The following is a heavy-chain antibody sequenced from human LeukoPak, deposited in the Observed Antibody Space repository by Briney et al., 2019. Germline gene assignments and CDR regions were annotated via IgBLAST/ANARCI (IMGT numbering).Heavy chain of an antibody. J-gene: IGHJ5*02. Sequence: SSGTLSLTCAVSGGSISSSNWWSWVRQPPGKGLEWIGSIYYSGSTYYNPSLKSRVTISVDTSKNQFSLKLSSVTAADTAVYYCASLLRYFDWLSTNWFDPWGQGTLVTVSS. D-gene: IGHD3-9*01. CDR3: ASLLRYFDWLSTNWFDP. CDR2: IYYSGST. CDR1: GGSISSSNW. V-gene: IGHV4-4*02.